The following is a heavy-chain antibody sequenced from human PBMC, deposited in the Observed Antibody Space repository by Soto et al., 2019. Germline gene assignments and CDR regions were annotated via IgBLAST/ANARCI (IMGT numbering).Heavy chain of an antibody. D-gene: IGHD6-19*01. Sequence: QITLNESGPTLVKPTQTLTLTCTFSGFSLSSTRMAVGWIRQPPGKALEWLALIYWDDDKRYSPFLKSRLTITKDTSKNQVVLTMSNMDPVDTARYYCAHIVVAGLGYYFDYWGQGTLVTVSS. V-gene: IGHV2-5*02. CDR3: AHIVVAGLGYYFDY. J-gene: IGHJ4*02. CDR1: GFSLSSTRMA. CDR2: IYWDDDK.